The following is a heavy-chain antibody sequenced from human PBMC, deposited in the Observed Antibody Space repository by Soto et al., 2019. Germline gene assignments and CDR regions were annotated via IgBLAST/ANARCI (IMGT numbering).Heavy chain of an antibody. D-gene: IGHD3-22*01. CDR1: GFTFSSYG. CDR3: AKAANRYYDSSGYIFDY. V-gene: IGHV3-30*18. Sequence: WGSLRLSCAASGFTFSSYGMHWVRQAPGKGLEWVAVISYDGSNKYYADSVKGRFTISRDNSKNTLYLQMNSLRAEDTAVYYCAKAANRYYDSSGYIFDYWGQGTLVTVYS. J-gene: IGHJ4*02. CDR2: ISYDGSNK.